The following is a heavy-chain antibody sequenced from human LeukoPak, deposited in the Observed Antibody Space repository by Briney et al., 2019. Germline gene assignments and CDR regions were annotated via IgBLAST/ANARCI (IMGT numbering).Heavy chain of an antibody. CDR2: NYYSGST. CDR3: ARDQSAAYFQH. Sequence: PSETLSLTCTVSGGSISSYYWSWIRQPPGKGLEWIGYNYYSGSTNYNPSLKSRVTISVDTSKNQFSLKLSSVTAADTAVYYCARDQSAAYFQHWGQGTLVIISS. CDR1: GGSISSYY. D-gene: IGHD2-15*01. J-gene: IGHJ1*01. V-gene: IGHV4-59*01.